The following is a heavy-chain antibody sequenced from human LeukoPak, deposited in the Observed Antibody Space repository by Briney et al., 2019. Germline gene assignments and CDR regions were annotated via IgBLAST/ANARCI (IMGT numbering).Heavy chain of an antibody. CDR3: AKDPSTLTIRDDY. CDR2: IHPSGTNT. Sequence: SGGSLRLSCAASGFTFGIYGMSWVRQAPGKGLEWVSTIHPSGTNTHYADSVKGRFTISRDNSKNKLFLLMSTLRADDTAIYYCAKDPSTLTIRDDYWGQGTLVTVSS. V-gene: IGHV3-23*01. J-gene: IGHJ4*02. D-gene: IGHD5-24*01. CDR1: GFTFGIYG.